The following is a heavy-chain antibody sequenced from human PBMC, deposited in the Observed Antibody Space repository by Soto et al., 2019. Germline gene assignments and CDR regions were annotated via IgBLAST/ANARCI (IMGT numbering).Heavy chain of an antibody. Sequence: GGSLRLSCAASGFTFSSYGMHWVRQAPGKGLEWVAVISYDGSNKYYADSVKGRFTISRDNSKNTLYLQMNSLRAEDTAVYYCAKVIDSSGREDYWGQGTLVTVSS. J-gene: IGHJ4*02. CDR1: GFTFSSYG. V-gene: IGHV3-30*18. CDR3: AKVIDSSGREDY. D-gene: IGHD3-22*01. CDR2: ISYDGSNK.